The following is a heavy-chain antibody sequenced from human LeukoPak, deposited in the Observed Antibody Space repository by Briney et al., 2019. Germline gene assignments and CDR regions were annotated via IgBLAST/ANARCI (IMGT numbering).Heavy chain of an antibody. CDR3: ARSSTKTYYYDSSGYYN. CDR2: INHSGST. CDR1: GGSISSYY. D-gene: IGHD3-22*01. J-gene: IGHJ4*02. V-gene: IGHV4-34*01. Sequence: SETLSLTCTVSGGSISSYYWSWIRQPPGKGLEWIGEINHSGSTNYNPSLKSRVTISVDTSKNQFSLKLSSVTAADTAVYYCARSSTKTYYYDSSGYYNWGQGTLVTVSS.